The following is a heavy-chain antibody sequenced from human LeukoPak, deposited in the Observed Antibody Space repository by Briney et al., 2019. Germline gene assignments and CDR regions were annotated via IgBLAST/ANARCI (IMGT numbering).Heavy chain of an antibody. J-gene: IGHJ4*02. V-gene: IGHV3-30*02. CDR1: GFSFSDYG. Sequence: GGSLRLSCAASGFSFSDYGMHWVRQAPGKGLEGVAFIRYHGSETYYVNSVKGRFTVSRDNSKDTLYLQMNSLKVEDTAVYYCAKRLVCSGGTCYGGSPEYWGPGTLVTVSS. D-gene: IGHD2-15*01. CDR3: AKRLVCSGGTCYGGSPEY. CDR2: IRYHGSET.